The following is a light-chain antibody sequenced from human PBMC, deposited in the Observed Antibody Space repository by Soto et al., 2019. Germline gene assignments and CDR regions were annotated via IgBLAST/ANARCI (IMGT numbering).Light chain of an antibody. J-gene: IGLJ1*01. CDR3: CSYAGSGTDNYV. V-gene: IGLV2-23*01. CDR2: EGI. Sequence: QSVLTQPASVSGSPGQSITISCMGTSSDIGTYNLVSWYQHYPGKAPKLMIYEGIKRPSGVSNRFSGSKSGNTAFLTISGLQAEDEADYYCCSYAGSGTDNYVFGSGTKVTV. CDR1: SSDIGTYNL.